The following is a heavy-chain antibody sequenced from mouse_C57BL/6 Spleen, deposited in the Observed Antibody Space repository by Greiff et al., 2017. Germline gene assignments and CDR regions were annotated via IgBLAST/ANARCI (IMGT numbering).Heavy chain of an antibody. CDR1: GYTFTSYW. CDR3: ARDYGSSYGYFDV. D-gene: IGHD1-1*01. Sequence: QVQLQQPGAELVQPGASVKMSCKASGYTFTSYWITWVKQRPGQGLEWIGDIYPGSGSTNYNAKFKSKATLTVDTSSSTAYMQLSSLTSEDSAVYYGARDYGSSYGYFDVWGTGTTVTVSS. J-gene: IGHJ1*03. V-gene: IGHV1-55*01. CDR2: IYPGSGST.